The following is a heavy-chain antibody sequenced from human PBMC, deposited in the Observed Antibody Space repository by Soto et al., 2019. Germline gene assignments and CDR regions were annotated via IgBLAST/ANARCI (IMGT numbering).Heavy chain of an antibody. V-gene: IGHV4-31*03. CDR3: ARNRYYYGSGSYYFDY. CDR1: GCSIGSSCYF. D-gene: IGHD3-10*01. CDR2: IYYSGST. Sequence: PSETLSLTCPVSGCSIGSSCYFWSWIRQHPGEGLEWIGYIYYSGSTYYNPSLKSRVTISVDTSKNQFSLKLSSVTAADTAVYYCARNRYYYGSGSYYFDYWGQGTLVTVSS. J-gene: IGHJ4*02.